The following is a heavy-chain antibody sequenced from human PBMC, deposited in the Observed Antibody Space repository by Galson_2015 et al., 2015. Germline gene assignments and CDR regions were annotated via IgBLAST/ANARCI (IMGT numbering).Heavy chain of an antibody. CDR3: ATGDHTYYYYYMDV. CDR1: GGTFSSYA. D-gene: IGHD4-17*01. CDR2: IIPIFGTA. V-gene: IGHV1-69*06. Sequence: SVKVSCKASGGTFSSYAISWVRQAPGQGLEWMGGIIPIFGTANYAQKFKGRVTITADKSTSTAYMELSSLRTEDTAVYYCATGDHTYYYYYMDVWGKGTTVTVSS. J-gene: IGHJ6*03.